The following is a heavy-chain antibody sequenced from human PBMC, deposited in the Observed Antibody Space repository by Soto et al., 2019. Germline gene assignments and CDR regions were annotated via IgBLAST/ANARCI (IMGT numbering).Heavy chain of an antibody. Sequence: NLSETLSLTCAVYGGSFSGYYWSWIRQPPGKGLEWIGEINHSGSTNYNPSLKSRVTISVDTSKNQFSLKLSSVTAADTAVYYCARRITMVRGVLYYYGMDVWGQGTTVTVSS. D-gene: IGHD3-10*01. CDR2: INHSGST. CDR1: GGSFSGYY. CDR3: ARRITMVRGVLYYYGMDV. J-gene: IGHJ6*02. V-gene: IGHV4-34*01.